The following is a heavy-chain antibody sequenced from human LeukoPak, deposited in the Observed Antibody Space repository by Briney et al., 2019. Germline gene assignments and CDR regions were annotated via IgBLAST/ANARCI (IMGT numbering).Heavy chain of an antibody. CDR2: INPSGGGT. CDR1: GYIFTGYY. V-gene: IGHV1-2*02. CDR3: ARDPDYDENTNT. D-gene: IGHD4-17*01. Sequence: ASVKASCKASGYIFTGYYVNWVRQAPGQGLEWMGWINPSGGGTKIAPKFQGRVTMTSDSSINTAYMELTRLRSDDTAVYFCARDPDYDENTNTWGQGTLVTVSS. J-gene: IGHJ4*02.